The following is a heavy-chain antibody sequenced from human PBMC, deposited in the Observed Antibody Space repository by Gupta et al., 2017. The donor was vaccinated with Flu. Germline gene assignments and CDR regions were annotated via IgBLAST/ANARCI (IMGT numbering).Heavy chain of an antibody. CDR3: ARHPTGEGWRGVFDI. Sequence: EVQLVESGGGLVQPGGSLRLSCAASGFTFSSYSMNWVRQAPGKGLEWISHISSSSSTIYYADSVKGRFTISRDNSKNSLSLQMNSLRDEDTAVYYCARHPTGEGWRGVFDIWGQGTMVTVSS. CDR1: GFTFSSYS. J-gene: IGHJ3*02. CDR2: ISSSSSTI. V-gene: IGHV3-48*02. D-gene: IGHD2-8*02.